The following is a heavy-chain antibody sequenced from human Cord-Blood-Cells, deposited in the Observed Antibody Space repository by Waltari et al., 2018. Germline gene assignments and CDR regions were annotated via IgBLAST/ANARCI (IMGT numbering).Heavy chain of an antibody. V-gene: IGHV1-69*01. D-gene: IGHD5-12*01. CDR2: IIPIFGTA. CDR3: AREAWTRTYYFDY. CDR1: GGTFISYA. J-gene: IGHJ4*02. Sequence: QVQLVQSGAAVKKPGSSVKVSCKASGGTFISYAISGVRQAPGQGLEWMGGIIPIFGTANYAQKFQGRVTITADESTSTAYMELSSLRSEDTAVYYCAREAWTRTYYFDYWGQGTLVTVSS.